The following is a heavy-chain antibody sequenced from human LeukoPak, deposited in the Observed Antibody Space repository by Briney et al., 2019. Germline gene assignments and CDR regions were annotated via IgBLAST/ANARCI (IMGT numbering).Heavy chain of an antibody. CDR1: GGSISSYY. CDR3: ASYVWGSYRPGGY. V-gene: IGHV4-59*01. Sequence: SETLSLTCTVSGGSISSYYWSWIRQPPGKGLEWIGYIYYSGSTNYNPSLKSRVTISVDTSKNQFSLKLSSVTAADTAVYYCASYVWGSYRPGGYWGQGTLVTVSS. J-gene: IGHJ4*02. D-gene: IGHD3-16*02. CDR2: IYYSGST.